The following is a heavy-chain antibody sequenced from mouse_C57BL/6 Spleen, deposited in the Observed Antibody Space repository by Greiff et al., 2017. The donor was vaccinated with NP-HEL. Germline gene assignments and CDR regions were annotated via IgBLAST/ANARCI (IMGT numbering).Heavy chain of an antibody. D-gene: IGHD1-1*01. Sequence: QVQLQQPGAELVMPGASVKLSCKASGYTFTSYWMHWVKQRPGQGLEWIGEIDPSDSYTNYNQKFKGKSTLTVDKSSSPAYMQLSSLTSEDSAVYYCARRDYGRAEYVDVWGTGTTVTVSS. CDR3: ARRDYGRAEYVDV. J-gene: IGHJ1*03. CDR2: IDPSDSYT. CDR1: GYTFTSYW. V-gene: IGHV1-69*01.